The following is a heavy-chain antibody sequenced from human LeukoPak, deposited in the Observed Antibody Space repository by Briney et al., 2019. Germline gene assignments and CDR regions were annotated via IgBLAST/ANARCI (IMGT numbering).Heavy chain of an antibody. CDR3: AGEPRGSDCRFDY. D-gene: IGHD2-21*02. J-gene: IGHJ4*02. CDR1: GFTFSRYS. CDR2: ILHDGRNE. Sequence: PGRSLRLSCAASGFTFSRYSMHWVRQAPGKGLEWVAVILHDGRNEHYADSVQGHFTISRDNSKDILYLHINSPRTEDTAVYYCAGEPRGSDCRFDYWGQGTLVTVSS. V-gene: IGHV3-30*04.